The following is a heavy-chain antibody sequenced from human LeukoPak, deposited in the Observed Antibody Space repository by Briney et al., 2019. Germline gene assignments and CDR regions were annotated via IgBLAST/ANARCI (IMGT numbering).Heavy chain of an antibody. CDR2: INHSGST. V-gene: IGHV4-34*01. CDR1: GGSFSGYY. CDR3: ARVTMVRGVITNYGMDV. Sequence: SETLSLTCAVYGGSFSGYYWSWIRQPPGKGLEWIGEINHSGSTNYNPSLKSRVTISVDTSKNQFSLNLSSVTAADTAVYYCARVTMVRGVITNYGMDVWGKGTTVTVSS. J-gene: IGHJ6*04. D-gene: IGHD3-10*01.